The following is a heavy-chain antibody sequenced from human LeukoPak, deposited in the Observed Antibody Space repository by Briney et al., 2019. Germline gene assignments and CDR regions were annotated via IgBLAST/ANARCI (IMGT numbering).Heavy chain of an antibody. CDR3: ARSNYGGKRWFDP. CDR1: EYTFTSYD. CDR2: MNPNSGNT. V-gene: IGHV1-8*01. Sequence: ASVKVSCKASEYTFTSYDINWVRQATGQGLEWMGWMNPNSGNTGYAQKFQGRVTMTRDTSISTAYMELSSLRFEDTAVYFCARSNYGGKRWFDPWGQGTLVIVSS. D-gene: IGHD4-23*01. J-gene: IGHJ5*02.